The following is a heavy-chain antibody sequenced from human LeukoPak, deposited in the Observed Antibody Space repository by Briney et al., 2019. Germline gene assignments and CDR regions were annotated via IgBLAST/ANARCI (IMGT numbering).Heavy chain of an antibody. Sequence: PGGSLRLSCAASGFTFSSYAMSWLRQAPGKGLEWVSAISGSGGSTYYADSVKGRFTISRDNSKNTLYLQMNSLRAEDTAVYYCAKDQGDVPTRYSGSPGAYDIWGQGTMVTVSS. CDR1: GFTFSSYA. J-gene: IGHJ3*02. CDR2: ISGSGGST. CDR3: AKDQGDVPTRYSGSPGAYDI. V-gene: IGHV3-23*01. D-gene: IGHD1-26*01.